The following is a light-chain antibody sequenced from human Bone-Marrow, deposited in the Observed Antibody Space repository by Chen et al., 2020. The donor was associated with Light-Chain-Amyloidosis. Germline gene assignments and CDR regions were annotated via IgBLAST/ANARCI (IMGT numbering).Light chain of an antibody. CDR2: GAS. CDR1: QSININ. V-gene: IGKV3-15*01. Sequence: EIVMTQSPATLSVSPGERATFSCRASQSININLAWYQQSPGQAPRLLIYGASTRATGIPARFSGSGSGTEFTLTISSLQSEDFAVYYCQQYGIWPPYTFGQGTKLEIK. J-gene: IGKJ2*01. CDR3: QQYGIWPPYT.